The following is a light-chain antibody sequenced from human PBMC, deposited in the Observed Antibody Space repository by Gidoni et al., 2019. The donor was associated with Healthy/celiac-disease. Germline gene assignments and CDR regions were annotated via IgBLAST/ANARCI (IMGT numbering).Light chain of an antibody. CDR2: DVS. J-gene: IGLJ2*01. Sequence: QSALTQPASVSGSPVQSITISCTGTSSDVGGYNYVSWYQHHPGKAPKLMIYDVSNRPSGVSNRFSGSKSGNTASLTISGLQAEDEADYYCSSYTSSSTLVVFGGGTKLTVL. CDR1: SSDVGGYNY. V-gene: IGLV2-14*03. CDR3: SSYTSSSTLVV.